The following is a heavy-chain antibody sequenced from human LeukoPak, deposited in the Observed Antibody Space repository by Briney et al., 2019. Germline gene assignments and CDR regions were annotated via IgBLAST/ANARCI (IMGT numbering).Heavy chain of an antibody. CDR3: ARASGSGTGYMDV. CDR2: VYNSGGT. J-gene: IGHJ6*03. V-gene: IGHV4-59*01. D-gene: IGHD3-10*01. Sequence: PSETLSLTCTVSGGSISNYYWTWVRQPPGKGLEWIGYVYNSGGTDYNPSLKSRLGMSIDTSKNQFSLKLTSVTAADTAVYYCARASGSGTGYMDVWGTGTTVTVS. CDR1: GGSISNYY.